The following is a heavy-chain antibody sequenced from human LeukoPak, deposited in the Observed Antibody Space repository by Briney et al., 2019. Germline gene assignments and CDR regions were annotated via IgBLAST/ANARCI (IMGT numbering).Heavy chain of an antibody. V-gene: IGHV4-61*02. J-gene: IGHJ4*02. CDR1: GGSISSGSYY. CDR2: IYTSGST. D-gene: IGHD4-17*01. Sequence: PSETLSLTCTVSGGSISSGSYYWSWIRQPAGKGLEWIGRIYTSGSTNYNPSLKSRVTISVDTSKNQFSLKLSSVTAADTAVYYCARDQSLYGDYEGGGDYWGQGTLVTVSS. CDR3: ARDQSLYGDYEGGGDY.